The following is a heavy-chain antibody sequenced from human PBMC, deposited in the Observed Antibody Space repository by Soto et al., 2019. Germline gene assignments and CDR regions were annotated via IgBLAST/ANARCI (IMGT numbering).Heavy chain of an antibody. CDR1: GFTFSSYG. V-gene: IGHV3-30*18. D-gene: IGHD7-27*01. CDR2: ISYDGSNK. CDR3: AKDDLTGEVGAFDI. J-gene: IGHJ3*02. Sequence: VQLVESGGGVVQPGRSLRLSCAASGFTFSSYGMHWVRQAPGKGLEWVAVISYDGSNKYYADSVKGRFTISRDNSKNTLYLQMNSLRAEDTAVYYCAKDDLTGEVGAFDIWGQGTMVTVSS.